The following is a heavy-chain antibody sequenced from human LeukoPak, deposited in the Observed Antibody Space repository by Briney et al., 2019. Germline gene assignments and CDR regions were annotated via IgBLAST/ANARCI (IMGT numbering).Heavy chain of an antibody. Sequence: GGSLRLSCVASGLTFSTYAMSWVRQAPGKGLEWVSAIGGSGGRTDYADSVKGRFTISRDNSKNTLYLQMNSLRAEDTAVYYCAKSTFGVLIIGALDIWGQGTMVTVSS. V-gene: IGHV3-23*01. J-gene: IGHJ3*02. D-gene: IGHD3-3*01. CDR2: IGGSGGRT. CDR1: GLTFSTYA. CDR3: AKSTFGVLIIGALDI.